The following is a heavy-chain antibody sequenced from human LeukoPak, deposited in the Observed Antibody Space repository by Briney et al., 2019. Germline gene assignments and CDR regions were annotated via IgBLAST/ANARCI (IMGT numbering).Heavy chain of an antibody. Sequence: SETLSLTCTTSGLPISRFFWNWVRQPPGKGLEWIGNIYDGVPTFFNPSLKSRVTISVDTSKGQFPLQLASVTAADTAVYYCVQTTGWPGFDYWGQGILVTVSS. V-gene: IGHV4-4*09. CDR2: IYDGVPT. CDR1: GLPISRFF. D-gene: IGHD6-19*01. J-gene: IGHJ4*02. CDR3: VQTTGWPGFDY.